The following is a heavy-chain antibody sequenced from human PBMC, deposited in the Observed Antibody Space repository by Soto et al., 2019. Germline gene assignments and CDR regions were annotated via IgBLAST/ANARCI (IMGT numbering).Heavy chain of an antibody. CDR2: INAGNGNT. J-gene: IGHJ4*02. V-gene: IGHV1-3*01. D-gene: IGHD1-26*01. CDR3: ARGLGLYYFDY. CDR1: GFTFSSYG. Sequence: GGSLRLSCAASGFTFSSYGMHWVRQAPGQRLEWMGWINAGNGNTKYSQKFQGRVTITRDTSASTAYMELSSLRSEDTAVYYCARGLGLYYFDYWGQGTLVTVSS.